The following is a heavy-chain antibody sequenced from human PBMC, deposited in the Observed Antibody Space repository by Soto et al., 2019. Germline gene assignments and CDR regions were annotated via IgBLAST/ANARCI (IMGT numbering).Heavy chain of an antibody. J-gene: IGHJ6*03. Sequence: QVQLVQSGAEVKKPGASVKVSCKASGDTFTDYYIHWVRQAPGQGLQWLGWINPTNSGTRYARSFQGRVTVTRYTSISTAYMELSSLRSDDTAVYYCARGITSRLVFYYYYMDVWGFGTTVTVSS. CDR2: INPTNSGT. CDR3: ARGITSRLVFYYYYMDV. V-gene: IGHV1-2*02. CDR1: GDTFTDYY.